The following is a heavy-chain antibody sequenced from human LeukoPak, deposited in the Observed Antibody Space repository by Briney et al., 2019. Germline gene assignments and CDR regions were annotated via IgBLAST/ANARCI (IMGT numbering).Heavy chain of an antibody. D-gene: IGHD6-13*01. CDR1: GFTVISYA. CDR3: AKATSSSWYAGMCDY. V-gene: IGHV3-23*01. J-gene: IGHJ4*02. CDR2: IIGSGGNT. Sequence: PGGSLRLSCAAAGFTVISYAISWVRQAPGEGREWVSSIIGSGGNTYYADSVKGRFTISRDNSKNTLYLKMNSPRAEDTAVYYCAKATSSSWYAGMCDYWGQGTLVTVSS.